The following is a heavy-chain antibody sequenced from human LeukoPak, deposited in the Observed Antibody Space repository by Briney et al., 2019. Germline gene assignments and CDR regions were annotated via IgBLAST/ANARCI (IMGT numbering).Heavy chain of an antibody. J-gene: IGHJ4*02. V-gene: IGHV1-2*02. CDR3: ARDLEAFGEYGNDY. CDR1: GYTFTGYY. Sequence: ASVKVSCKASGYTFTGYYMHWVRQAPGQGLEWMGWINPNSGGTNYAQKFQGRVTMTRDTSISTAYMELSRLRSDDTAVYYCARDLEAFGEYGNDYWGQGTLVTVSS. D-gene: IGHD3-10*01. CDR2: INPNSGGT.